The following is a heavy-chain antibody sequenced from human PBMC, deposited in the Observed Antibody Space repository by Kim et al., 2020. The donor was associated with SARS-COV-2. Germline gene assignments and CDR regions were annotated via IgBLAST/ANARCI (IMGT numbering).Heavy chain of an antibody. Sequence: TYAPALKRPVPISVDTSKNRFSLRLSSVTAADTAVYYCATGNSGWYYFDYWGQGTLVTVSS. V-gene: IGHV4-34*01. J-gene: IGHJ4*02. CDR3: ATGNSGWYYFDY. D-gene: IGHD6-19*01.